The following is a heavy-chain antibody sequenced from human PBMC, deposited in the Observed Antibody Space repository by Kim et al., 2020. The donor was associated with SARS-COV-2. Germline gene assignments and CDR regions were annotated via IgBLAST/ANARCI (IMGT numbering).Heavy chain of an antibody. CDR2: ISYDGSNK. D-gene: IGHD3-22*01. V-gene: IGHV3-30*18. CDR3: AKDLDDSSGYYYPSLVD. CDR1: GFTFSSYG. J-gene: IGHJ4*01. Sequence: GGSLRLSCAASGFTFSSYGMHWVRQAPGKGLEWVAVISYDGSNKYYADSVKGRFTISRDNSKNTLYLQMNSLRAEDTAVYYCAKDLDDSSGYYYPSLVD.